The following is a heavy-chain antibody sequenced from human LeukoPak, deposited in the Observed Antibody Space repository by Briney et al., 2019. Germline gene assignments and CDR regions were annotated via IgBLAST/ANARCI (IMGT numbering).Heavy chain of an antibody. CDR2: IYYSGST. CDR1: GGAISSYY. J-gene: IGHJ4*02. D-gene: IGHD4-17*01. V-gene: IGHV4-59*01. Sequence: SETLSLTCTVSGGAISSYYWSWLRQPPGKGLEWIGYIYYSGSTNYNPSLKSRVTISVDTSKNQFSLKLSSVTAADTAVYYCARMGDLTTVTTYFDYWGQGTLVTVSS. CDR3: ARMGDLTTVTTYFDY.